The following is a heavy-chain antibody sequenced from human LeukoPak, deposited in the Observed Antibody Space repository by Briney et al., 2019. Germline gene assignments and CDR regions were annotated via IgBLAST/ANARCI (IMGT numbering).Heavy chain of an antibody. Sequence: GASVKVSCKASGYTFTSYYMHWVRQAPGRGLEWMGIINPSGGSTSYAQKFQGRVTMTRDTSTSTVYMELSSLRSEDTAVYYCARSLPRSSTSGGMDVWGQGTTVTVSS. CDR3: ARSLPRSSTSGGMDV. CDR2: INPSGGST. D-gene: IGHD2-2*01. V-gene: IGHV1-46*01. J-gene: IGHJ6*02. CDR1: GYTFTSYY.